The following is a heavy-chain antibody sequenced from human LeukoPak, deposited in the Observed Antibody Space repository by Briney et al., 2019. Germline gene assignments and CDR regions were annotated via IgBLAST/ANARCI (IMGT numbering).Heavy chain of an antibody. J-gene: IGHJ3*02. D-gene: IGHD4-23*01. CDR3: ARPRAGGNDAFDI. Sequence: ASVKVSCKASGYTFTSYAMHWVRQAPGQRLEWMGWINAGNGNTKYSQKFQGRVTITRDTSASTAYMELSSLRSEDTAVYYCARPRAGGNDAFDIWGQGTMVTVSS. V-gene: IGHV1-3*01. CDR1: GYTFTSYA. CDR2: INAGNGNT.